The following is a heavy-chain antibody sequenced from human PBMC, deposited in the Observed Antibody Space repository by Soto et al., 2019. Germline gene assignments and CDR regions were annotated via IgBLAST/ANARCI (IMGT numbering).Heavy chain of an antibody. V-gene: IGHV3-23*01. CDR2: ISGSGGST. CDR1: GFTFSSYA. J-gene: IGHJ6*02. D-gene: IGHD5-18*01. CDR3: AREVSHGYVLRGMDV. Sequence: PGGSLRLSCAASGFTFSSYAMSWVRQAPGKGLEWVSAISGSGGSTYYADSVRGRFTISRDNSKNTLYLQMNSLGAEETAVYYCAREVSHGYVLRGMDVWGQGTTVTAP.